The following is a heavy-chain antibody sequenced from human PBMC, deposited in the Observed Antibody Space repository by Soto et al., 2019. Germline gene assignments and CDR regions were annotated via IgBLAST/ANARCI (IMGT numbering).Heavy chain of an antibody. CDR3: ARGDFSSGWYFDL. CDR2: IWYDGSNK. CDR1: VFTFISYG. V-gene: IGHV3-33*01. J-gene: IGHJ2*01. D-gene: IGHD6-19*01. Sequence: GWSLRLSCASSVFTFISYGMHWVRQAPGKGLEWVAVIWYDGSNKYYADSVKGRFTISRDNSKNTLYLQMNSLRAEDTAVYYCARGDFSSGWYFDLWGRGTLVTVSS.